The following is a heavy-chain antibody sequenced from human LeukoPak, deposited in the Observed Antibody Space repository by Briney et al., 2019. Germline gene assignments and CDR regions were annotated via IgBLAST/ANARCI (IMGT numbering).Heavy chain of an antibody. Sequence: ASVKVSCKASGYTFTGYYMHWVRQAPGQGLEWMGWINPNSGDTNYAQKFQGRVTMTRDTSISTAYMELSRLRSDDTAVYYCARGHSCTIFGVVIEWDNWFDPWGQGTLVTASS. CDR1: GYTFTGYY. J-gene: IGHJ5*02. CDR2: INPNSGDT. D-gene: IGHD3-3*01. V-gene: IGHV1-2*02. CDR3: ARGHSCTIFGVVIEWDNWFDP.